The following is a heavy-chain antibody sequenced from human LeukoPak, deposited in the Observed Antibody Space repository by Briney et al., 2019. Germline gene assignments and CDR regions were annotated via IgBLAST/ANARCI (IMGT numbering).Heavy chain of an antibody. CDR2: ISSSSSYI. Sequence: PGGSLGLSCAASGFTFSSYSMNWVRQAPGKGLEWVSSISSSSSYIYYADSVKGRFTISRDNAKNSLYLQMNSLRAEDTAVYYCARLNRENDSSGYYYVHYWGQGTLVTVSS. V-gene: IGHV3-21*01. J-gene: IGHJ4*02. CDR3: ARLNRENDSSGYYYVHY. D-gene: IGHD3-22*01. CDR1: GFTFSSYS.